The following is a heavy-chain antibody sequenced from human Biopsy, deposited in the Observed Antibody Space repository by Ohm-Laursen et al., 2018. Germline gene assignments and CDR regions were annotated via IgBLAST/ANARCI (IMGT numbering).Heavy chain of an antibody. J-gene: IGHJ5*02. CDR1: GFGFSYYG. V-gene: IGHV3-33*01. CDR2: MWSDGINK. D-gene: IGHD3-9*01. CDR3: ARDDDTTGHYMILNH. Sequence: SLRLSCAASGFGFSYYGLHWVRQAPGKGRQWVAVMWSDGINKNYADSVKGRFTVSRDNSNNVLYLQMSSLRDEDSAVYYCARDDDTTGHYMILNHWGQGTLVTVSS.